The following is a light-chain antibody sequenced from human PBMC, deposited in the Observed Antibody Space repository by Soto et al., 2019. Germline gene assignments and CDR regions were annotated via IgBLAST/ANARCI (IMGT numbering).Light chain of an antibody. CDR3: HHYCSLLT. CDR2: GAS. Sequence: GERATLLYKTSQSVSNNYLAWYQQKPGQAPRLLIYGASSRATGIPDRFSGSGSGTDFTLSISRLEPEEFAVYRCHHYCSLLTFCQGTKVDIK. J-gene: IGKJ1*01. V-gene: IGKV3-20*01. CDR1: QSVSNNY.